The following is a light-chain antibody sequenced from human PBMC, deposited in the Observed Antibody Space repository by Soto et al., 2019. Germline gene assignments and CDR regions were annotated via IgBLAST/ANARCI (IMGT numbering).Light chain of an antibody. CDR3: QQDDNRMYT. J-gene: IGKJ2*01. Sequence: DIQMTQSPSSLSASVGDRVTITCQASQDISNYLNWYQQKPGKAPKLLIYDASNLETVVPSRFSGSGSGTDFTFTISSLQPEDSATYYCQQDDNRMYTFVQGTKLEIK. CDR2: DAS. CDR1: QDISNY. V-gene: IGKV1-33*01.